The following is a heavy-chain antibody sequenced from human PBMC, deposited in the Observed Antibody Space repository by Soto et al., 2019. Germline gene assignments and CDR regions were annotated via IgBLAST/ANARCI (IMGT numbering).Heavy chain of an antibody. D-gene: IGHD5-18*01. J-gene: IGHJ4*01. V-gene: IGHV5-10-1*01. CDR3: ARQIHDSDTGPNFQYYFDS. Sequence: GESLKISCKGSGYSFAGYWITWVRQKPGKGLEWMGRIDPSDSQTYYSPSFRGHVTISVTKSITTVFLQWSSLRASDTATYYCARQIHDSDTGPNFQYYFDSWGQGTPVTVSS. CDR1: GYSFAGYW. CDR2: IDPSDSQT.